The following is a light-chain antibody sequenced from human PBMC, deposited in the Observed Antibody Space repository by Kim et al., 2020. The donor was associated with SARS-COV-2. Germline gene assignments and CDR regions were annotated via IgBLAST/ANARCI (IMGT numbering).Light chain of an antibody. CDR2: DAS. CDR1: QSVMNNY. CDR3: QQYGNSPWT. V-gene: IGKV3-20*01. Sequence: DIVLTQSPGTLSLSPGDRATLSCRASQSVMNNYLAWYQQKPGQAPRLLMYDASTRATDIPDSFSGSGSGTDFTLTISRLEPEDFAVYYCQQYGNSPWTFGQGTKVDIK. J-gene: IGKJ1*01.